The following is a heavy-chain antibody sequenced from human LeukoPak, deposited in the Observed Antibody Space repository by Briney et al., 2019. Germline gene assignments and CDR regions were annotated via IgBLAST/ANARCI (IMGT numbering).Heavy chain of an antibody. CDR3: ARDMYGGYVIFDY. Sequence: GGSLRLSCAASGFTFSSYSMNWVRQAPVKGLEWVSSISSSSSYIYYADSVKGRFTISRDNAKNSLYLQMNSLRAEDTAVYYCARDMYGGYVIFDYWGQGTLVTVSS. J-gene: IGHJ4*02. D-gene: IGHD4-17*01. CDR1: GFTFSSYS. V-gene: IGHV3-21*01. CDR2: ISSSSSYI.